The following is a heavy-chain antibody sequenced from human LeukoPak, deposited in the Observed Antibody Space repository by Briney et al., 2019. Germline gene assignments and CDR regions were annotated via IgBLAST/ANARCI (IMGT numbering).Heavy chain of an antibody. J-gene: IGHJ4*02. D-gene: IGHD2-8*02. CDR2: IDRSGTNI. V-gene: IGHV3-48*04. CDR1: GFTFSTYS. Sequence: GGSLRLSCAASGFTFSTYSMNWVRQAPGRGLEWVSYIDRSGTNIKYADSVKGRFTISRDNAKNSLYLQMNSLRAEDTAVYYCVRDYGWSFDYWGQGTLVTVSS. CDR3: VRDYGWSFDY.